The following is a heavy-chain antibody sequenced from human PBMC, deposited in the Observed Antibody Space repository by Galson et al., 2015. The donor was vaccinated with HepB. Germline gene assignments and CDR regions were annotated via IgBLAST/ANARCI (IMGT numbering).Heavy chain of an antibody. J-gene: IGHJ3*02. Sequence: CAISGDSVSSSGVGWDWIRQSPSRGLEWLGATYYRSTWHYDYAVSVKSRISLIPDTANNQFSLQLHPVTPEDTAEYYCARGFRNAFDIWGQGTVVTVSS. CDR2: TYYRSTWHY. CDR3: ARGFRNAFDI. V-gene: IGHV6-1*01. CDR1: GDSVSSSGVG.